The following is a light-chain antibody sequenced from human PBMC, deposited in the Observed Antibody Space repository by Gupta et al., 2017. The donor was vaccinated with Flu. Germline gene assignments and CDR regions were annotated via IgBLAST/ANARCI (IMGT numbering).Light chain of an antibody. CDR2: AAS. J-gene: IGKJ5*01. CDR1: QDVSNY. Sequence: ILETQCPVAVSAARGDRVTITCRASQDVSNYLAWFQQKPGKAPKSLIYAASSLQSGVTSKFSGSGSGTDFTLTISSLQPEDFATYYCQQYNIYPPTFGQGTRLEIK. CDR3: QQYNIYPPT. V-gene: IGKV1-16*02.